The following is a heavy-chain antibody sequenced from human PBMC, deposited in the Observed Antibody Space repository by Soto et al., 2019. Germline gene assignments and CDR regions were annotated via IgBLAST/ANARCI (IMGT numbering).Heavy chain of an antibody. J-gene: IGHJ4*02. CDR1: GFIFKNAW. Sequence: GGSLRLSCEGSGFIFKNAWMSWVRQAPGKGLEWVGRIKSEPDGGTTDYAARVKGRFTISRDDSKNTLYLQMNNLRADDTAVYYCTDSGPFDYWGQGTLVTVSS. V-gene: IGHV3-15*01. CDR3: TDSGPFDY. CDR2: IKSEPDGGTT. D-gene: IGHD2-21*01.